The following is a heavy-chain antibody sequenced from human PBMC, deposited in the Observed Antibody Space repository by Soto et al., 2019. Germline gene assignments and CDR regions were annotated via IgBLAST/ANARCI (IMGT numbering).Heavy chain of an antibody. V-gene: IGHV3-13*05. J-gene: IGHJ6*02. D-gene: IGHD2-15*01. CDR1: GFSFRDYY. CDR3: ARAYLGRLPRRADYYYAMDV. CDR2: LGAAADP. Sequence: EVQLVESGGGSVQPGESLRLSCAASGFSFRDYYMHWVRQLTGKGLEWVSGLGAAADPYYVAYVKGRFSVSRDNAQSSLYLPMDNLRVDDTAVYFCARAYLGRLPRRADYYYAMDVWGRGTTVTVSS.